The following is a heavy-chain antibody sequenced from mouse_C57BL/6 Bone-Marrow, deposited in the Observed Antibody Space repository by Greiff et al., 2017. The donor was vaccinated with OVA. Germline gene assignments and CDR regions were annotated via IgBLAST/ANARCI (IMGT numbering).Heavy chain of an antibody. CDR1: GFSFTTYA. CDR3: VKDRYYAMDY. Sequence: EVQLVESGGGLVQPKGSLKLSCAASGFSFTTYAMNWVRQAPGKGLEWVARIRSKSNNYATYYADSVKDRFTISRDDSESMLYLQMNNLKTEDTAMYYCVKDRYYAMDYWGQGTSVTVSS. V-gene: IGHV10-1*01. CDR2: IRSKSNNYAT. J-gene: IGHJ4*01.